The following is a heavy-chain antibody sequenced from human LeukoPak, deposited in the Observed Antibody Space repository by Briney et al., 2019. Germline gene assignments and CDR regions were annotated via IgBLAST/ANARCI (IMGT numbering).Heavy chain of an antibody. CDR1: GGSISSGSYY. CDR2: IYTSGST. V-gene: IGHV4-61*02. J-gene: IGHJ4*02. D-gene: IGHD3-3*01. Sequence: SETLSLTCTVSGGSISSGSYYWSWIRQPAGKGLEWIGRIYTSGSTNYNPSLTSRVSISIDTPKNQFSLRLSSVTAADTAVYYCAREGSRDFWSGPVYYFDYWGQGTLVTVSS. CDR3: AREGSRDFWSGPVYYFDY.